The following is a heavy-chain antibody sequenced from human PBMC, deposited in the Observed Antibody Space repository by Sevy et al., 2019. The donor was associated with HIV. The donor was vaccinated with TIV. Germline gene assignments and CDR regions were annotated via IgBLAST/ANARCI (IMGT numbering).Heavy chain of an antibody. J-gene: IGHJ6*02. CDR3: ARAYFCSGGSCYPMDV. D-gene: IGHD2-15*01. Sequence: GGSLRLSCVASGFTFSNYNLNWVRQAPGKGLEWVSVIYSGGSTYYADSVKGRFTISRDNSKNTLYLQMNSLRAEDTAVYYCARAYFCSGGSCYPMDVWGQGTTVTVSS. CDR1: GFTFSNYN. CDR2: IYSGGST. V-gene: IGHV3-53*01.